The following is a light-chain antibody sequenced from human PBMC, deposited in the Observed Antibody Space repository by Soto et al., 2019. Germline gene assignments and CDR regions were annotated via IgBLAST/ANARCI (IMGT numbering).Light chain of an antibody. CDR2: AAS. V-gene: IGKV3-20*01. J-gene: IGKJ5*01. CDR3: QHYSEPPIT. CDR1: QSVSRR. Sequence: EIVLTQSPGSLSSSPGGRATLACRASQSVSRRLAWYQQRPGQSPRLLISAASMRDSGVPIRFSGSGSGTDFTLTISRLQPEDFAVYYCQHYSEPPITFGLGTQVEIK.